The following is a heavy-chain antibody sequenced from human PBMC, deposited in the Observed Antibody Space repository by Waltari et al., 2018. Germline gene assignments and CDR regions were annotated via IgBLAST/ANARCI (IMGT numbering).Heavy chain of an antibody. J-gene: IGHJ2*01. CDR2: ISHSGST. CDR1: GGSISSGGYS. V-gene: IGHV4-30-2*01. Sequence: QLQLQESGSGLVKPSQTLSLTCAVSGGSISSGGYSWSWIRQPPGKGLEWIGYISHSGSTYSTPSLKSRVTISVDRSNNQFSLKLSSVTAADTAVYYCARGYCSGGSCYSQWYFDLWGRGTLVTVSS. CDR3: ARGYCSGGSCYSQWYFDL. D-gene: IGHD2-15*01.